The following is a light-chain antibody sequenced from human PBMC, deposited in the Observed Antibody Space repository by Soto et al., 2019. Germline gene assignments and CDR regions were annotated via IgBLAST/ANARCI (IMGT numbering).Light chain of an antibody. Sequence: QSALTQPASVSGSPGQSITISCTGTSSDVGGYNYVSWYQQHPGKAPKLMIYDVSTRPSGVSNRFSGSKSGNTASLTISGLQAEDEGDYYCNSYTSNTTQVFGTGTKVTVL. J-gene: IGLJ1*01. CDR2: DVS. V-gene: IGLV2-14*01. CDR1: SSDVGGYNY. CDR3: NSYTSNTTQV.